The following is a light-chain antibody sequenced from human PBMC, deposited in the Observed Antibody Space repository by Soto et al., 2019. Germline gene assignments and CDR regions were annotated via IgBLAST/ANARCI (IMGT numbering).Light chain of an antibody. CDR2: DTS. Sequence: DIVMTQSPATLSVSPGDRATLSCRASQSVNSNLAWYQQKPGQAPRLLIYDTSTRATAIPARFSGSGSGTDFTLTINSLQPEDFAVYYCQQYGDSPVTFGQGTKVDIK. CDR3: QQYGDSPVT. CDR1: QSVNSN. V-gene: IGKV3-15*01. J-gene: IGKJ1*01.